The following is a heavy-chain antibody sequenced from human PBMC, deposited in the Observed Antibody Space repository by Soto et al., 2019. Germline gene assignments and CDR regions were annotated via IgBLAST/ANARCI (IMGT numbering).Heavy chain of an antibody. CDR3: ARSQSKIAAAGTAFDY. J-gene: IGHJ4*02. CDR2: IYHSGST. D-gene: IGHD6-13*01. V-gene: IGHV4-4*02. Sequence: QVQLQESGPGLVKPSGTLSLTCAVSGGSISSSNWWSWVRQPPGKGLEWIGEIYHSGSTNYNPSLKIRVTIAVDKSKNQFSLKLRSVTAADTAVYYCARSQSKIAAAGTAFDYWGQGTLVTVSS. CDR1: GGSISSSNW.